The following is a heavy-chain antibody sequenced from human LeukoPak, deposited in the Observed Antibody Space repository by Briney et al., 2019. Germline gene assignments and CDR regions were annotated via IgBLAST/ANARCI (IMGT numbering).Heavy chain of an antibody. Sequence: PSETLSLTCAVYGGSFSGYYWSWIRQPPGKGLEWIGEINHSGSTSYNPSLKSRVTISVDTSKNQFSLKLSSVTAADTAVYYCARVPKGYCSGGSCYPPNVYFDYWGQGTLVTVSS. J-gene: IGHJ4*02. D-gene: IGHD2-15*01. CDR2: INHSGST. CDR1: GGSFSGYY. CDR3: ARVPKGYCSGGSCYPPNVYFDY. V-gene: IGHV4-34*01.